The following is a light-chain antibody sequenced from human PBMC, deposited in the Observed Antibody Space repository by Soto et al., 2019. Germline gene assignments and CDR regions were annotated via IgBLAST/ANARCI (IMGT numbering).Light chain of an antibody. CDR1: QSVSSTS. CDR2: GAS. J-gene: IGKJ4*01. Sequence: EIVLTQSPGTLSLSPGEGDTLSCRASQSVSSTSLAWYQQKPGQAPRLLIYGASTRATGIPDRFSGSGSGTDFTLTINRLEPEDFAVYYCQQYGSSPLTFGGGTKVDIK. V-gene: IGKV3-20*01. CDR3: QQYGSSPLT.